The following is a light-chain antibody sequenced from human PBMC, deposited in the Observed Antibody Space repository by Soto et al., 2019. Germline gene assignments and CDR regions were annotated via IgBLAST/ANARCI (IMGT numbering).Light chain of an antibody. V-gene: IGKV3-15*01. Sequence: EIELTQSPGTLSVSPGERVTLSCRATHSVSGSLAWYQQKPGRPPRLLIHSASTRATGIPARFSGSGSGTDFTLTISSLQSEDFAVYYCQQYNNWPRYTFGQGTRLEIK. CDR1: HSVSGS. CDR3: QQYNNWPRYT. CDR2: SAS. J-gene: IGKJ2*01.